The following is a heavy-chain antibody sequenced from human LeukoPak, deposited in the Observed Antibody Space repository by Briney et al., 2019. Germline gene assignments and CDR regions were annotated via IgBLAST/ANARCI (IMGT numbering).Heavy chain of an antibody. D-gene: IGHD3-10*01. CDR1: GFTFSSYA. J-gene: IGHJ4*02. V-gene: IGHV3-23*01. CDR3: ATPDSGSGSYYPYFDY. CDR2: ISGSGGST. Sequence: GGSLRLSCAALGFTFSSYAMSWVRQAPGKGLEWVSAISGSGGSTYYADSVKGRFTISRDNSKNTLYLQMNSLRAGYTAVYDCATPDSGSGSYYPYFDYWGQGTLVTVSS.